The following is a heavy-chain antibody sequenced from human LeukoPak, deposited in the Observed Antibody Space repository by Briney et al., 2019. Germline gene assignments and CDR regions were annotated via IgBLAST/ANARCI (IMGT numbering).Heavy chain of an antibody. J-gene: IGHJ3*02. D-gene: IGHD3-10*01. CDR2: ISYDGSNK. CDR3: AKDPDVLLWFGERTGAFDI. CDR1: GFTFSSYG. Sequence: GRSLRLSCAASGFTFSSYGMHWVRQAPGKGLEWVAVISYDGSNKYYADSVKGRFTISRDNSKNTLYLQMNSLRAEDTAVYYCAKDPDVLLWFGERTGAFDIWGQGTMVTVSS. V-gene: IGHV3-30*18.